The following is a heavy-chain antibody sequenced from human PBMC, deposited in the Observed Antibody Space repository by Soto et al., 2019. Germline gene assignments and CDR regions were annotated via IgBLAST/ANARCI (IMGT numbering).Heavy chain of an antibody. CDR2: INAGNGNT. J-gene: IGHJ3*02. CDR1: EYTLTAYA. D-gene: IGHD5-12*01. Sequence: ASGKVSSGAAEYTLTAYAMRGVRQAPGQRLEWMGWINAGNGNTKYSQKFEGRVTITRDTSASTAYMELSSLRSEDTAVYYCARFRKDGYNYEGFDIWGQRTIVT. CDR3: ARFRKDGYNYEGFDI. V-gene: IGHV1-3*01.